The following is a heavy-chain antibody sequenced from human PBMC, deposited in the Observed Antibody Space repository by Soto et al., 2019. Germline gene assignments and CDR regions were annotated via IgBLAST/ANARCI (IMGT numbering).Heavy chain of an antibody. V-gene: IGHV1-46*02. Sequence: ASVKVSCKASGYSFKDHYMRWVRQAPGRGLEWVGIINPSGEHTNYAQQFRGRVAMTRDTSTSTAYMELRSLRSEDTAVYFCARISCKGGSCYFDFDHWGQGTLVTVSS. CDR1: GYSFKDHY. D-gene: IGHD2-15*01. CDR3: ARISCKGGSCYFDFDH. CDR2: INPSGEHT. J-gene: IGHJ4*02.